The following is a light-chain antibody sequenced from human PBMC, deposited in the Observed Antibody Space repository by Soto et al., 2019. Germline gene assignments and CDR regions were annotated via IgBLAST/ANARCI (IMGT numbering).Light chain of an antibody. CDR2: EAS. V-gene: IGKV1-5*01. CDR1: QNFSVW. J-gene: IGKJ2*01. CDR3: QQYDSSSPT. Sequence: DIPMTQSPSTLPPSMGNGVTITCRASQNFSVWLAWYPQRPGKAPKFLIYEASNLETGASSRFSGSGSGTEFTLTLRSLQPDDFATYYCQQYDSSSPTFGQGAKLEIK.